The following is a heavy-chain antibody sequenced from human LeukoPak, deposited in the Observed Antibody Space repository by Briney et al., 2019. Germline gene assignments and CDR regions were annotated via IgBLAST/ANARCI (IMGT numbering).Heavy chain of an antibody. CDR3: ARERIDYSTSDAFDI. CDR2: IYYSGST. CDR1: GGSIGSSTFS. D-gene: IGHD4-11*01. J-gene: IGHJ3*02. V-gene: IGHV4-39*07. Sequence: PSETLSLTCTVSGGSIGSSTFSWGWIRQPPGKGLEWIGSIYYSGSTYYNPSLKGRVTISVDTSKSQFSLKLNSVTAADTAVYYCARERIDYSTSDAFDIWGQGTMVTVSS.